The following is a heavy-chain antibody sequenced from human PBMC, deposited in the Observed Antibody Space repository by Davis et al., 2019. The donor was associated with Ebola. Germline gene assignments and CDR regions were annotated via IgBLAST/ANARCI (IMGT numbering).Heavy chain of an antibody. Sequence: MPSETLSLTCAVYGGSFSGYYWSWIRQPPGKGLEWIGEINHSGSTNYNPSLKSRVTISVDTSKNQFSLKLNSVTPEDTAVYYCARDLPIAARSGGFDYWGQGTLVTVSS. J-gene: IGHJ4*02. CDR1: GGSFSGYY. V-gene: IGHV4-34*01. CDR2: INHSGST. D-gene: IGHD6-6*01. CDR3: ARDLPIAARSGGFDY.